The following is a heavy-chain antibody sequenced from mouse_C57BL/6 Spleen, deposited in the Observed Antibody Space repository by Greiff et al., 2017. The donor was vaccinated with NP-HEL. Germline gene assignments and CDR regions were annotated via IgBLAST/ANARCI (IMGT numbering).Heavy chain of an antibody. J-gene: IGHJ1*03. CDR2: IDPEDGET. CDR1: GFNIKDYY. Sequence: EVQLQQSGAELVKPGASVKLSCTASGFNIKDYYMHWVKQRTEQCLEWIGRIDPEDGETKYAPKFQGKATITAVTSSNTAYLQLSSLTSEDTAVYYCAYCGNYWYVDVWGTGTTVTVAS. CDR3: AYCGNYWYVDV. D-gene: IGHD2-1*01. V-gene: IGHV14-2*01.